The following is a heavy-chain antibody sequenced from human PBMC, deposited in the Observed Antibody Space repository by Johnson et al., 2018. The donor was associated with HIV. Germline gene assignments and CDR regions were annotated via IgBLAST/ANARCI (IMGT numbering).Heavy chain of an antibody. CDR1: GFSVSSNY. Sequence: VQLVESGGGLIQPGGSLRLSCAASGFSVSSNYMSWVRQAPGKGLEWVSIARGSGTSIDYADSVKGRFIVSRDSSTNTLYLQMNSLRAEDTAVYYCARDLYPFGPVQAFDIWGQGTMVTVSS. CDR3: ARDLYPFGPVQAFDI. D-gene: IGHD3-10*01. CDR2: RGSGTSI. J-gene: IGHJ3*02. V-gene: IGHV3-66*03.